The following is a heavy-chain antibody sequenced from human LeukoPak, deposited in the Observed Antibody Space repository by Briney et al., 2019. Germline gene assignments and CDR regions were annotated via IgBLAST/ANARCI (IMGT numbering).Heavy chain of an antibody. V-gene: IGHV4-59*02. CDR1: GDSVRSYY. D-gene: IGHD6-13*01. CDR2: INDRGST. J-gene: IGHJ6*02. Sequence: SETLSLTCTVSGDSVRSYYWSWIRQPPGQGLEWLGHINDRGSTNYNPSLQGRVTISIDTSKNQFSLKVNSVTAADTAVYYCVRDSRYGSGWFEDGLDFWGQGTTVTVFS. CDR3: VRDSRYGSGWFEDGLDF.